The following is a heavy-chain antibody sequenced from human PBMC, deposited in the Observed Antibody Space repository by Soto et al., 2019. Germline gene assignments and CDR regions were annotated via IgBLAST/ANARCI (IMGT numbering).Heavy chain of an antibody. CDR1: GFTFSSYA. D-gene: IGHD4-17*01. J-gene: IGHJ4*02. CDR3: AKDLGAVTTTFDY. CDR2: ISGSGGST. V-gene: IGHV3-23*01. Sequence: GGSLRLSCAVSGFTFSSYAMSWVRQAPGKGLEWVSAISGSGGSTYYADSVKGRFTISRDNSKNTLYLQMNSLRAEDTAVYYCAKDLGAVTTTFDYWGQGTLVTVSS.